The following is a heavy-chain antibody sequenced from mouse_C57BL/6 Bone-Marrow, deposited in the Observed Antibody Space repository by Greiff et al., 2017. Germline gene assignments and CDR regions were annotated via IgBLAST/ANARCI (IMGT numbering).Heavy chain of an antibody. CDR2: INPNYGTT. D-gene: IGHD2-4*01. CDR3: SRGYDYDYAMDY. Sequence: VQLQQSGPELVKPGASVKISCKASGYSFTDYNMNWVKQSNGKSLEWIGVINPNYGTTSYNPKFKGKATLTVDQSSSTAYMKLNSLTSEDSAVYYCSRGYDYDYAMDYWGQGTSVTVSS. V-gene: IGHV1-39*01. CDR1: GYSFTDYN. J-gene: IGHJ4*01.